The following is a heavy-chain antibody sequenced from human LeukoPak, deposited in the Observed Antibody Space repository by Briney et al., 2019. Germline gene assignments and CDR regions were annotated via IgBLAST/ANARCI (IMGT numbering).Heavy chain of an antibody. V-gene: IGHV4-39*07. D-gene: IGHD3-16*02. Sequence: SETLSLTCTVSGGSITSSSHYWGWIRQPPGKGLEWIGSIYYSGSTYYNPSLKSRVTISVDTSKNQFSLKLSSVTAADTAVYYCARVIGWYFDYWGQGTLVTVSS. J-gene: IGHJ4*02. CDR1: GGSITSSSHY. CDR2: IYYSGST. CDR3: ARVIGWYFDY.